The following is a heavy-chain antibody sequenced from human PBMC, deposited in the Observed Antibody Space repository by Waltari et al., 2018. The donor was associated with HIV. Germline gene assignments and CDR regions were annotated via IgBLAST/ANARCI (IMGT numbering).Heavy chain of an antibody. Sequence: EVHLVQSGGGLVQAGGSLRLSCAASGFTFSRFWMSWVRQAQGKGLEWGDNIKKDGREKYYVVSLKGRFTISRDDAKNSLFLQLNSLRVEDTAVYYCARTLDLVVVPASMDVWGQGTTVSVSS. D-gene: IGHD2-2*03. V-gene: IGHV3-7*04. CDR2: IKKDGREK. CDR3: ARTLDLVVVPASMDV. CDR1: GFTFSRFW. J-gene: IGHJ6*02.